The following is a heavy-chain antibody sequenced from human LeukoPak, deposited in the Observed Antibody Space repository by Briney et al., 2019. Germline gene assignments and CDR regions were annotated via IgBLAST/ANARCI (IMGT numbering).Heavy chain of an antibody. V-gene: IGHV4-34*01. CDR2: VSPGGYT. CDR3: AMIRCGHGHDMSYNH. D-gene: IGHD2-21*01. CDR1: GVSISDYY. J-gene: IGHJ5*02. Sequence: SETPSLTCAVSGVSISDYYWSWIRQCPGKGVEWVGEVSPGGYTNYNPSLKSRVIISEDPPESHLSLTVTSVTAAGTARYYCAMIRCGHGHDMSYNHWAQATLVTVSS.